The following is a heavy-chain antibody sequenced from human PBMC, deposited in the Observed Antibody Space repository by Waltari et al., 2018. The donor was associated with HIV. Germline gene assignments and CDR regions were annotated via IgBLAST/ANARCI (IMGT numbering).Heavy chain of an antibody. CDR1: GFTFSSYA. CDR2: KSYEGITK. CDR3: ARKHALGWGAGGGGAFDI. J-gene: IGHJ3*02. D-gene: IGHD3-16*01. V-gene: IGHV3-30*01. Sequence: QVQLVECGGGVVQSGRSLRLSCAASGFTFSSYAMHWVRQAQGKELECVAVKSYEGITKYNADSVKGRFTIPRENATNTVYLQMNSLGAGERVVYYWARKHALGWGAGGGGAFDIWGQGTMVTVSS.